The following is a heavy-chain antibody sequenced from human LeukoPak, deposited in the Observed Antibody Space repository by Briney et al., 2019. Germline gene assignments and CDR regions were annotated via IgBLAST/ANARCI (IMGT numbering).Heavy chain of an antibody. Sequence: SETLSLTCTVSGGSISSYYWSWIRQPPGKGLEWIGYIYYSGSTNYNPSLKSRVTISVDTSKNQFSLKLSSVTAADTAVYYCARGGYDYVWGSHRVGRLWFDPWGQGTLVTVSS. CDR2: IYYSGST. CDR3: ARGGYDYVWGSHRVGRLWFDP. J-gene: IGHJ5*02. V-gene: IGHV4-59*12. CDR1: GGSISSYY. D-gene: IGHD3-16*02.